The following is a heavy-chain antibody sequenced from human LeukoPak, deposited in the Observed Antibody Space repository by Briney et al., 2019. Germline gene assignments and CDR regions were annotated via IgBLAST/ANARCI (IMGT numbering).Heavy chain of an antibody. CDR1: GGSFSGYY. CDR2: INHSGST. CDR3: ARTPAYGSGSYRSNCYYYGMDV. J-gene: IGHJ6*02. Sequence: PSETLSLTCAVYGGSFSGYYWSWIRQPPGKGLEWIGEINHSGSTNYNPSLKSRVTISVDTSKNQFSLKLSSVTAADTAVYYCARTPAYGSGSYRSNCYYYGMDVWGQGTTVTVSS. V-gene: IGHV4-34*01. D-gene: IGHD3-10*01.